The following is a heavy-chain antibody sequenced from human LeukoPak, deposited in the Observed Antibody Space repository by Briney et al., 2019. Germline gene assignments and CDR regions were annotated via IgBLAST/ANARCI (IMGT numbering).Heavy chain of an antibody. Sequence: VWSLRRSCAAGGVSCRNCVLISVVEAPGKGLEWVANIKQDGSEKYYVDSVKGRFTISRDNAKNSLDLQMNSLRAEDRAVYYCAKGRGMDVWGQGTTVTVSS. CDR2: IKQDGSEK. CDR1: GVSCRNCV. J-gene: IGHJ6*02. V-gene: IGHV3-7*01. CDR3: AKGRGMDV.